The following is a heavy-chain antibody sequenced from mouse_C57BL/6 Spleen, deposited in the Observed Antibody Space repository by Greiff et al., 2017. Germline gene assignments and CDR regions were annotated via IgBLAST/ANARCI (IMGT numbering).Heavy chain of an antibody. Sequence: QVQLQQPGTELVKPGSSVKLSCKASGYTFTSYWMHWVKQRPGQGLEWIGNINLSNGGTNYNEKFKSKATLTTDKSSRTAYMQLRSLTSEDSAVYYCANIYYDYENYWGQGTTLTVSS. D-gene: IGHD2-4*01. J-gene: IGHJ2*01. V-gene: IGHV1-53*01. CDR1: GYTFTSYW. CDR3: ANIYYDYENY. CDR2: INLSNGGT.